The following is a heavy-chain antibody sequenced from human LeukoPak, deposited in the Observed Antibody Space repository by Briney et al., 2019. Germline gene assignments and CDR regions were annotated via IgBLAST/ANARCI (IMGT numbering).Heavy chain of an antibody. V-gene: IGHV1-69*04. D-gene: IGHD1-14*01. J-gene: IGHJ4*02. Sequence: ASVKVSCKASGGTFSSYAISCVRQAPGQGLEWMGRIIPILGIANYAQKFQGRVTITADKSTSTAYMELSSLRSEDTAVYYCARDNNRLSFDYWGQGTLVTVSS. CDR2: IIPILGIA. CDR1: GGTFSSYA. CDR3: ARDNNRLSFDY.